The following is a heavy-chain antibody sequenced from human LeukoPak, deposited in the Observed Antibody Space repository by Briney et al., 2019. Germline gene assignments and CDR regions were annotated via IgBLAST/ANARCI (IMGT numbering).Heavy chain of an antibody. D-gene: IGHD3-22*01. V-gene: IGHV3-7*01. Sequence: GGSLRLSCAASGFTFSSYWMSWVRQAPGEGLEWVANIKQDGSERYYVDSVKGRFTISRDNAKNSLYLQMNSLRGEDAGVYYCARDSWDSSSDYWGQGTLVTVSS. J-gene: IGHJ4*02. CDR2: IKQDGSER. CDR1: GFTFSSYW. CDR3: ARDSWDSSSDY.